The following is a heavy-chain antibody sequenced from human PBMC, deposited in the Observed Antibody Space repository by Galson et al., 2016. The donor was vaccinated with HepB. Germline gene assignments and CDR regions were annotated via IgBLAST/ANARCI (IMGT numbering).Heavy chain of an antibody. D-gene: IGHD3-9*01. J-gene: IGHJ4*02. CDR1: GDSIRSYNW. Sequence: ETLSLTCAVSGDSIRSYNWWSWVRQSPGKGLEWIGEIYYDGGANHNPSLSSRVILSLDKSKNQFSLNLSSVTAADTAIYYCAKSVTGRFESWGQGTLVVVSS. V-gene: IGHV4-4*02. CDR2: IYYDGGA. CDR3: AKSVTGRFES.